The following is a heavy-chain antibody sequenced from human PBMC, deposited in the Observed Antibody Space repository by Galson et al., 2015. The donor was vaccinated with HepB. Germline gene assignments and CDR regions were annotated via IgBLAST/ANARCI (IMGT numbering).Heavy chain of an antibody. Sequence: SVKVSCKASGYTSTSYAMHWVRQAPGQRLEWMGWINAGNGNTKYSQKFQGRVTITRDTSASTAYMELSSLRSEDTAVYYCASQYCSGGSCYQAPWNYYYYGMDVWGQGTTVTVSS. D-gene: IGHD2-15*01. CDR1: GYTSTSYA. CDR2: INAGNGNT. CDR3: ASQYCSGGSCYQAPWNYYYYGMDV. V-gene: IGHV1-3*01. J-gene: IGHJ6*02.